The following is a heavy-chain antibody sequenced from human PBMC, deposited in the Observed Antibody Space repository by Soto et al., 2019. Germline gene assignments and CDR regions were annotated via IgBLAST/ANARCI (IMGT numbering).Heavy chain of an antibody. Sequence: KPSETLSLTCTVSGGSISSYYWTWIRQPPGKGLEWIGYIYYSGSTKYNPSLKSRVTISVDTPKNQFSLKLGSVTAADTAVYYCARATGITGTTTPFQHWGQGTLVTVAS. CDR2: IYYSGST. D-gene: IGHD1-7*01. V-gene: IGHV4-59*01. J-gene: IGHJ1*01. CDR3: ARATGITGTTTPFQH. CDR1: GGSISSYY.